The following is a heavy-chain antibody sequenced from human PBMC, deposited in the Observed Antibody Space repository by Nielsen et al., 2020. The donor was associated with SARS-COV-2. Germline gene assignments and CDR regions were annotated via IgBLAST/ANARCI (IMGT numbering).Heavy chain of an antibody. D-gene: IGHD4-11*01. Sequence: GESLKISCAASGFIFSNYVLSWVRQAPGKGLEWVAVISDDGSEKYYADSVKGRFTISRDNSKNTLYLQMNSLRGEDTAVYYCARVRDYQRGDWYFDLWGRGTLATVSS. CDR1: GFIFSNYV. CDR2: ISDDGSEK. J-gene: IGHJ2*01. CDR3: ARVRDYQRGDWYFDL. V-gene: IGHV3-30-3*01.